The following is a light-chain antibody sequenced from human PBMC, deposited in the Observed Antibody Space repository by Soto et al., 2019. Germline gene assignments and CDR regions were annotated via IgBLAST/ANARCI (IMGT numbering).Light chain of an antibody. J-gene: IGKJ2*01. Sequence: EVVMTQSPATLSVFPGERVTLSCRASHSVSTSLAWYQQKPGQAPRLLIYSASTSATGIPARFSGSGSGTELTLTINSLESEDFAVYYCQQYIHGYTFGQGTKLEIK. CDR2: SAS. V-gene: IGKV3-15*01. CDR1: HSVSTS. CDR3: QQYIHGYT.